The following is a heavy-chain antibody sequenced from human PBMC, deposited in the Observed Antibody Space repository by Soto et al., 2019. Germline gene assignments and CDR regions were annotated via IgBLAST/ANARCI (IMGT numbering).Heavy chain of an antibody. CDR1: GFTFSSYD. CDR3: AGWDNYFDY. Sequence: PGGSLRLSCAGSGFTFSSYDMHWVRQAPGKGPEWVAVISYDGSNKYYADSVKGRFTISRDNSKNTLYLQMNSLRPEDTAVYYCAGWDNYFDYWGQGALVIVSS. CDR2: ISYDGSNK. V-gene: IGHV3-30-3*01. D-gene: IGHD6-19*01. J-gene: IGHJ4*02.